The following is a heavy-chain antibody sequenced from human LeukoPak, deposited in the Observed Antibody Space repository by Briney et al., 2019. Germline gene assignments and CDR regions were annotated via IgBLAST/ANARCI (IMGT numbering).Heavy chain of an antibody. CDR3: ARDLLWFGEAYFDY. J-gene: IGHJ4*02. D-gene: IGHD3-10*01. CDR1: GGSISSGDYS. Sequence: PSETLSLTCAVSGGSISSGDYSWSWIRQPPGKGLEWIGYIYHSGRTYYNPSLKSRVTISIDRSKNQFSLKFSSVPAADTAVYYCARDLLWFGEAYFDYWGQGTLVTVSS. V-gene: IGHV4-30-2*01. CDR2: IYHSGRT.